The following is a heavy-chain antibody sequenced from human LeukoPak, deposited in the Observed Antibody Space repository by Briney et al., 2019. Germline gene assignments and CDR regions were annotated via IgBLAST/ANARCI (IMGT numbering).Heavy chain of an antibody. D-gene: IGHD3-22*01. CDR1: GGSISSYY. Sequence: SETLSLTCTVSGGSISSYYWSWIRQPPGKGLEWIGYIYYSGSTNYNPSLKSRVTISVDTSKNQFSLKLSSVTAADTAVYYCARLSSSGYCLDHWGQGTLVTVSS. CDR3: ARLSSSGYCLDH. CDR2: IYYSGST. J-gene: IGHJ4*02. V-gene: IGHV4-59*08.